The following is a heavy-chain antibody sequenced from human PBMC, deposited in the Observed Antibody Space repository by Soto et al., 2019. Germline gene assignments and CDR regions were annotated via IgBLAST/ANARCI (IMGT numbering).Heavy chain of an antibody. V-gene: IGHV4-4*02. CDR3: ARAGLSITMIVVVRDYYYYGMDV. CDR1: GGSISSSNW. CDR2: IYHSGST. J-gene: IGHJ6*02. D-gene: IGHD3-22*01. Sequence: QVQLQESGPGLVKPSGTLSLTCAVSGGSISSSNWWSWVRQPPGKGLEWIGEIYHSGSTNYNPSLKSRVTISVDKSKNQFSLKLSSVTAADTAVYYCARAGLSITMIVVVRDYYYYGMDVWGQGTTVTVSS.